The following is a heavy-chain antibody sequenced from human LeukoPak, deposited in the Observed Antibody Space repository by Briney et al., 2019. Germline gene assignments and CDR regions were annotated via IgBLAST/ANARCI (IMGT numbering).Heavy chain of an antibody. CDR3: ARVGDGSIVVVPAAQYYFDY. CDR2: IYHSGST. V-gene: IGHV4-4*02. J-gene: IGHJ4*02. Sequence: PSETLSLTCAVSGGSISSSNWWSWVRQPPGKGLEWIGEIYHSGSTNYNPSLKSRVTISVDKSKNQFSLKLSSVTAADTAVYYCARVGDGSIVVVPAAQYYFDYWGQGTLVTVSS. D-gene: IGHD2-2*01. CDR1: GGSISSSNW.